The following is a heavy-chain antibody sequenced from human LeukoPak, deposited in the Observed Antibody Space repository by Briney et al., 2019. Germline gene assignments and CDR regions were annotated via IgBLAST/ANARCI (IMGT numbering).Heavy chain of an antibody. D-gene: IGHD4-17*01. J-gene: IGHJ5*02. V-gene: IGHV1-3*01. CDR3: AMDNYGDYASRWFDP. CDR1: GYTFTSYA. Sequence: ASVKVSCKASGYTFTSYAMHWVRQAPGQRLEWMGWINAGNGNTKYSQKFQGRVTITRDTSASTAYMELGSLRSEDTAVYYCAMDNYGDYASRWFDPWGQGTLVTVSS. CDR2: INAGNGNT.